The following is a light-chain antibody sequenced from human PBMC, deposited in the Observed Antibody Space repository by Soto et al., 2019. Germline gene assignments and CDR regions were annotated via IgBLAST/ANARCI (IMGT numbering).Light chain of an antibody. CDR3: HQRSTWPFT. CDR1: QSISSY. Sequence: EIVLTQSPATLSLSPGERATLSCRASQSISSYLAWYQQKPDQAPRLLIYDASNRATGIPARFSGSGSGTDFTLTISSLEPEDFAVYYCHQRSTWPFTFGXGTKVDIK. V-gene: IGKV3-11*01. J-gene: IGKJ3*01. CDR2: DAS.